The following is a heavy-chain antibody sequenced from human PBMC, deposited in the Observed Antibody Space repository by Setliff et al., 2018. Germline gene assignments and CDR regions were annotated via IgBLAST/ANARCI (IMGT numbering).Heavy chain of an antibody. Sequence: KPSETLSLTCAVYGGSFSTYYWIWIRQPPGKGLEWIGEINHSGSTNYNPSLKSRVTISVDTSKNQFSLKLSSVTAADTAVYYCARVTGDRASDIWGQGTMVTVSS. D-gene: IGHD7-27*01. J-gene: IGHJ3*02. V-gene: IGHV4-34*01. CDR1: GGSFSTYY. CDR2: INHSGST. CDR3: ARVTGDRASDI.